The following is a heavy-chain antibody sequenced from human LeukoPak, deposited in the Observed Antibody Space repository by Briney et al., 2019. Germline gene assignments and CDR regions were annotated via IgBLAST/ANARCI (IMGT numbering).Heavy chain of an antibody. D-gene: IGHD6-13*01. CDR1: GFTFSSST. CDR2: ISAGGGTT. Sequence: GGSLRLSCAVSGFTFSSSTMSWARQAPGKGLEWVSVISAGGGTTNYADSVKGRFTISRDNSKNTLYLQMDSLRAEDTAVHYCATGQQLRDWGQGTLVTVSS. CDR3: ATGQQLRD. V-gene: IGHV3-23*01. J-gene: IGHJ4*02.